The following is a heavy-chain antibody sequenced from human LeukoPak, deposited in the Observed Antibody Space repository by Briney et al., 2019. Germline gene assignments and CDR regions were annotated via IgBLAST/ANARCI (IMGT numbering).Heavy chain of an antibody. J-gene: IGHJ6*03. CDR1: GFTFSSYA. CDR3: ARDSSGHSYGLISNYYYYMDV. D-gene: IGHD5-18*01. Sequence: GGSLRLSCAASGFTFSSYAMSWVRQAPGKGLEWVANIKQDGSEKYYVDSVKGRFTISRDNAKNSLYLQMNSLRAEDTAVYYCARDSSGHSYGLISNYYYYMDVWGKGTTVTVSS. CDR2: IKQDGSEK. V-gene: IGHV3-7*01.